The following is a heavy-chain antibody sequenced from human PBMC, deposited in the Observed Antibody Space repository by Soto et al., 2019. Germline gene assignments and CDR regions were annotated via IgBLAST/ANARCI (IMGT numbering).Heavy chain of an antibody. D-gene: IGHD2-2*01. CDR2: TYFRTKWYN. V-gene: IGHV6-1*01. CDR3: ARDSVSSTSYYYYFGMAV. J-gene: IGHJ6*02. CDR1: GASVSSNSAT. Sequence: PSQTLSLTCAISGASVSSNSATWNWIRQSPSRGIEWLGRTYFRTKWYNDYAVSVKSRITITPDTSENEFSLQLNSVNTEDTGMYYCARDSVSSTSYYYYFGMAVWGQGTTVTVSS.